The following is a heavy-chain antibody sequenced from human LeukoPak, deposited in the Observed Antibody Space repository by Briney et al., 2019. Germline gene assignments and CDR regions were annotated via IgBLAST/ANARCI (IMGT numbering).Heavy chain of an antibody. CDR3: ARGGEVGANDAFDI. D-gene: IGHD1-26*01. CDR1: GYTFTNYA. V-gene: IGHV7-4-1*02. Sequence: ASVKVSCKASGYTFTNYAMNWVRQAPGQGLEWMGWINTNTGNPTYAQGFTGRFVFSLDTSVSTAYLQISSLKAEDTAVYCCARGGEVGANDAFDIWGQGTMVTVSS. CDR2: INTNTGNP. J-gene: IGHJ3*02.